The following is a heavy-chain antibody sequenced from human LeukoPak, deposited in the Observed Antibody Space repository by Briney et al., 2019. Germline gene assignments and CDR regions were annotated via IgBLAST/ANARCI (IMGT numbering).Heavy chain of an antibody. D-gene: IGHD1-7*01. CDR3: ARELELYAFDY. Sequence: GGSLRLSCAASGFTFSSYGMSWVRQAPGKGLEWVANIKQDGSEKYYVDSVKGRFTISRDNAKNSLYLQMNSLRAEDTAVYYCARELELYAFDYWGQGTLVTVSS. V-gene: IGHV3-7*01. CDR1: GFTFSSYG. CDR2: IKQDGSEK. J-gene: IGHJ4*02.